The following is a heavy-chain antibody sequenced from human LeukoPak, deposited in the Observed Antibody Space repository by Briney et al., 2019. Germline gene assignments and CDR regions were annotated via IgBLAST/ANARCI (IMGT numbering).Heavy chain of an antibody. CDR1: GYTFTGYY. D-gene: IGHD3-10*01. J-gene: IGHJ4*02. CDR3: ARDRDVLLWFGDTYYFDY. CDR2: INPNSGGT. V-gene: IGHV1-2*06. Sequence: ASVKVSCKASGYTFTGYYMHWVRQAPGQGLEWMGRINPNSGGTNYAHKLQGRVTMTRDTSISTAYMELSRLRSDDPAVYYCARDRDVLLWFGDTYYFDYWGQGTLVTVSS.